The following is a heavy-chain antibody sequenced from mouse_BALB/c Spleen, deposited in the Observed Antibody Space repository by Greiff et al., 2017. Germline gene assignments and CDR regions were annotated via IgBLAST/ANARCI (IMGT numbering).Heavy chain of an antibody. J-gene: IGHJ3*01. Sequence: QVQLQQPGAELVRPGASVKLSCKASGYSFTSYWMNWVKQRPGQGLEWIGIIHPSDSETRLNQKFKDKATLTVDKSSSTAYMQLSSPTSEDSAVYYCARYGDYWGQGTLVTVSA. D-gene: IGHD1-1*01. CDR3: ARYGDY. CDR1: GYSFTSYW. V-gene: IGHV1-61*01. CDR2: IHPSDSET.